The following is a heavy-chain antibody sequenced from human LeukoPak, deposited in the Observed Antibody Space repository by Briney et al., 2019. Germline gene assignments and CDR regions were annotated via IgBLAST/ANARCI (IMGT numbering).Heavy chain of an antibody. CDR3: AKGRHCSSGSCDVFDP. Sequence: SETLSLTCTVSGDSISSGYYWAWLRPPPGRGLEWIGSIYHSGNTQYNPSLERRVTISVDKSNSQFSVRLNSVTAADTAVYFCAKGRHCSSGSCDVFDPWGQGTLVAVSS. V-gene: IGHV4-38-2*02. CDR1: GDSISSGYY. J-gene: IGHJ5*02. D-gene: IGHD2-2*01. CDR2: IYHSGNT.